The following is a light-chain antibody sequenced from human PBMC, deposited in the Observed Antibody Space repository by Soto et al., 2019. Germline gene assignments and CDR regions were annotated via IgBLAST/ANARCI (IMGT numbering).Light chain of an antibody. V-gene: IGLV7-46*01. CDR1: TGAVTSGHY. Sequence: QAVVTQEPSLTVSPRGTVTLTCGSSTGAVTSGHYPYCFQRKPGQAPRTLIYDTTNKHSWTPARFSGSLLGGKAALTLSSAQPEDEADFYYLLSYSGARPFVFGTGTQLTVL. CDR2: DTT. CDR3: LLSYSGARPFV. J-gene: IGLJ1*01.